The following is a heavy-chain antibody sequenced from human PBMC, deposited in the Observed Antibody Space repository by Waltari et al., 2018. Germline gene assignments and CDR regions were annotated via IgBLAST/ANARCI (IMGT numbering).Heavy chain of an antibody. CDR2: IDTSGST. CDR3: ARDCSGGSCYSGDYYYGMDV. D-gene: IGHD2-15*01. J-gene: IGHJ6*02. Sequence: VQLQESGPGLVKPSQTLSLPCTVAGGSISSGSYYWSWIRQPAGKGLEWIVRIDTSGSTNYNPSLKSRVSISVDTSKNKSSLKLSSVTAADTAVYYCARDCSGGSCYSGDYYYGMDVWGQGTTVTVSS. V-gene: IGHV4-61*02. CDR1: GGSISSGSYY.